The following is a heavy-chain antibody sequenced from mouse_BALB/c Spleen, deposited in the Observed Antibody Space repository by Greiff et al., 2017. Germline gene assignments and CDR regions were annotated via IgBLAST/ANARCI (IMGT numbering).Heavy chain of an antibody. Sequence: VQLVESGPGLVAPSQSLSITCTVSGFSLTSYGVHWVRQPPGKGLEWLGVIWAGGSTNYNSALMSRLSISKDNSKSQVFLKMNSLQTDDTAMYYCARDHYYGSSYSYWYFDVWGAGTTVTVSS. D-gene: IGHD1-1*01. V-gene: IGHV2-9*02. CDR1: GFSLTSYG. CDR3: ARDHYYGSSYSYWYFDV. CDR2: IWAGGST. J-gene: IGHJ1*01.